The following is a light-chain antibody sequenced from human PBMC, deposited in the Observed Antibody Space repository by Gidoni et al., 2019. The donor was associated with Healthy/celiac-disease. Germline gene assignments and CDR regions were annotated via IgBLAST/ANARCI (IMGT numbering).Light chain of an antibody. CDR1: QSVSSN. CDR3: QQYNNWPIT. J-gene: IGKJ5*01. V-gene: IGKV3-15*01. CDR2: GAS. Sequence: DIVMTPSPATLSVSPGERATLSCRASQSVSSNLAWYQQKPGQAPRLLIYGASTRATGIPARFSGSGSGTEFTLTISSLQSEDFAVYYCQQYNNWPITFXQXTRLXIK.